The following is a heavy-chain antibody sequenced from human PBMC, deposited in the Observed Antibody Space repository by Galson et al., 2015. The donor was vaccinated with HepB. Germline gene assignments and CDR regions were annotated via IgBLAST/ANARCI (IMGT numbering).Heavy chain of an antibody. Sequence: SLRLSCAASGFTFSSYGMHWVRQAPGKGLEWAAFIRYDGSNKYYADSVKGRFTISRDNSKNTLYLQMNSLRAEDTAVYYCAKDPQGSGRYDPSYDSGNYFDYWGQGTLVTVSS. V-gene: IGHV3-30*02. J-gene: IGHJ4*02. CDR2: IRYDGSNK. D-gene: IGHD6-19*01. CDR1: GFTFSSYG. CDR3: AKDPQGSGRYDPSYDSGNYFDY.